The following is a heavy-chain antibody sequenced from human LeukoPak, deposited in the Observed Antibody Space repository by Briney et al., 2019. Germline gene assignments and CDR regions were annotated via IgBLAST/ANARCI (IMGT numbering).Heavy chain of an antibody. J-gene: IGHJ5*02. CDR1: GGSISSSSYY. D-gene: IGHD4-17*01. CDR3: ARHLESFDYGEHVNWFDP. Sequence: SETLSLTCTVSGGSISSSSYYWGWIRQPPGKGLEWIGSIYCSGSTYYNPSLKSRVTISVDTSMNQFSLKLSSVTAADTAVYYCARHLESFDYGEHVNWFDPWGQGTLVTVSS. CDR2: IYCSGST. V-gene: IGHV4-39*01.